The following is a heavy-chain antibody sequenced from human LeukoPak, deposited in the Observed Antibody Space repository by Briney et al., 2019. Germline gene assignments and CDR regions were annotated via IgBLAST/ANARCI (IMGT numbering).Heavy chain of an antibody. J-gene: IGHJ4*02. Sequence: PSETLSLTCTVSGGSISSYYWSWIRQPPGKGLEWIGYIYYSGNTNYNPSPKSRVTISVDTSKNQFSLRLRSVTAADTAVYYCARAPAKGWYYFDYWGQGTLVTVSS. CDR2: IYYSGNT. CDR1: GGSISSYY. CDR3: ARAPAKGWYYFDY. D-gene: IGHD6-19*01. V-gene: IGHV4-59*01.